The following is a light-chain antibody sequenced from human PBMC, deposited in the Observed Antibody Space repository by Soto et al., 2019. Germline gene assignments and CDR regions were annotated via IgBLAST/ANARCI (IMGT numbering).Light chain of an antibody. CDR3: PQYGALPPT. J-gene: IGKJ4*01. CDR1: QTVSNTY. CDR2: GAS. V-gene: IGKV3-20*01. Sequence: EIVLTQFPGALSLSPGERVTLSCRASQTVSNTYLAWYQQKRGQAPKFLIYGASNRATGIPDRFSGSGSGTAFTLTISRLEPEDFAVYYCPQYGALPPTFGGGTKVEIK.